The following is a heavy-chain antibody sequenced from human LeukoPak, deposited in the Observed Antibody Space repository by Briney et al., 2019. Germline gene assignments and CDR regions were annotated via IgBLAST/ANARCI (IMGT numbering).Heavy chain of an antibody. Sequence: PGGSLRLSCAASGFNLSDYYMSLIRQAPGKGLEWVSYISSSGSTIYYADSVKGRFTISRNNAKNSLYLQMNSLRAEDTAVYYCARGLTTYYYYYMDVWGKGTTVTVSS. CDR2: ISSSGSTI. D-gene: IGHD4-11*01. J-gene: IGHJ6*03. V-gene: IGHV3-11*04. CDR3: ARGLTTYYYYYMDV. CDR1: GFNLSDYY.